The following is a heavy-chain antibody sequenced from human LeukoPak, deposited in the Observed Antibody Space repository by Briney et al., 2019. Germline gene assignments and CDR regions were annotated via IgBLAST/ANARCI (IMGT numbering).Heavy chain of an antibody. J-gene: IGHJ3*02. CDR1: GGSISSGGYY. CDR2: IYHSGST. V-gene: IGHV4-30-2*01. Sequence: SETLSLTCTVSGGSISSGGYYWSWIRQPPGKGLEWIGYIYHSGSTYYNPSLKSRVTISVDRSKNQFSLKLSSVTAADTAVYYCARLRWDLDAFDIWGQGTMVTVSS. CDR3: ARLRWDLDAFDI. D-gene: IGHD4-23*01.